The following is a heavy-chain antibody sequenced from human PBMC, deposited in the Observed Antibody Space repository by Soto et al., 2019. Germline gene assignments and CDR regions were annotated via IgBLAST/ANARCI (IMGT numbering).Heavy chain of an antibody. D-gene: IGHD3-10*01. CDR2: IEGSGTIT. V-gene: IGHV3-23*01. CDR3: VKNSGWFNS. Sequence: GSLRLSCAASGFMFSTTDMSWVRQAPGKGLEWVTTIEGSGTITYYADSVRGRFTISRDNSKNTVYLQMDSLTADDTAVHYCVKNSGWFNSWGQGTPVTVSS. J-gene: IGHJ5*01. CDR1: GFMFSTTD.